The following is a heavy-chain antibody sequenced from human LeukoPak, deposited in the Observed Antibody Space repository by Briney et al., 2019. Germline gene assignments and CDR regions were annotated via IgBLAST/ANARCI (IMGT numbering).Heavy chain of an antibody. Sequence: QPGRSLRLSCVASGIMFSSYGMYWVRQAPGKGLEWVAVISYDGSDKYYADSVKGRFTISRDNSKNTLYLQMNSLRAEDTAVYYCAKDPRRGFWSGYGDYYYYYYMDVWGKGTTVTVSS. J-gene: IGHJ6*03. V-gene: IGHV3-30*18. D-gene: IGHD3-3*01. CDR3: AKDPRRGFWSGYGDYYYYYYMDV. CDR2: ISYDGSDK. CDR1: GIMFSSYG.